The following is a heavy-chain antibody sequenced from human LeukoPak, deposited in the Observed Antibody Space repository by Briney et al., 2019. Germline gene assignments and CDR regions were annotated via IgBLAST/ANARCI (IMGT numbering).Heavy chain of an antibody. J-gene: IGHJ5*02. CDR2: INPNSGNT. V-gene: IGHV1-8*01. CDR1: GYTFSSYD. Sequence: ASVKVSCKASGYTFSSYDINWVRQATGQGLEWMGWINPNSGNTGYTQKFQGRVTMTRNTSLTTAYTELTSLKSEDTAVYYCARSLGTYWGKDFLNWFDPWGQGTLVTVSS. D-gene: IGHD3-16*01. CDR3: ARSLGTYWGKDFLNWFDP.